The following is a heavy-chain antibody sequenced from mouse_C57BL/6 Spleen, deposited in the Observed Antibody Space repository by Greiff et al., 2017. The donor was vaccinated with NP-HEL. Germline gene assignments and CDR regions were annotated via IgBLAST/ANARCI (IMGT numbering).Heavy chain of an antibody. D-gene: IGHD2-1*01. CDR2: IDPSDSYT. CDR1: GYTFTSYW. V-gene: IGHV1-69*01. J-gene: IGHJ3*01. CDR3: ARWDGNYVGFAY. Sequence: QVQLQQSGAELVMPGASVKLSCKASGYTFTSYWMHWVKQRPGQGLEWIGEIDPSDSYTNYNQKFKGKSTLTVDKSSSTAYMQLSSLTSEDSAVYYCARWDGNYVGFAYWGQGTLVTVSA.